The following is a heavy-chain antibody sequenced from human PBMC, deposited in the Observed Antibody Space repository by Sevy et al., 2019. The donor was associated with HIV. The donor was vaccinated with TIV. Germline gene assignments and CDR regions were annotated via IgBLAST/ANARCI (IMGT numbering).Heavy chain of an antibody. Sequence: SETLSLTCAVSGASICSSGYYWGWIRQPPGKGLEWIASINYSRITFYNPSLKSRVTISADTSKNQFSLRLSSVTATDSSISFCVGPKLTYTNGCHYVDYWGQGTVVTVSS. CDR2: INYSRIT. V-gene: IGHV4-39*01. CDR1: GASICSSGYY. CDR3: VGPKLTYTNGCHYVDY. J-gene: IGHJ4*02. D-gene: IGHD6-25*01.